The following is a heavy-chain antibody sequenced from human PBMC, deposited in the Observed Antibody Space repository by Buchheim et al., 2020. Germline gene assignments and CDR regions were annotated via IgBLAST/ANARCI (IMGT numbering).Heavy chain of an antibody. J-gene: IGHJ4*02. Sequence: EVQLFESGGGLVQPGESLRLSCGASGFTFSSYAMSWVRQAPGSGLEWVSVISGGGDITYDADSVKGRFTISRDNSKTSLYLQMNSLRVEDTAVYYCATGYSSGWSRGYNYWGQGTL. D-gene: IGHD6-19*01. CDR1: GFTFSSYA. CDR2: ISGGGDIT. V-gene: IGHV3-23*01. CDR3: ATGYSSGWSRGYNY.